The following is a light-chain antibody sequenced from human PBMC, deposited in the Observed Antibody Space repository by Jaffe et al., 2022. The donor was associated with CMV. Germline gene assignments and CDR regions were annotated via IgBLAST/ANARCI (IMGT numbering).Light chain of an antibody. V-gene: IGLV1-44*01. Sequence: QSVLTQPPSASGTPGQRVTISCSGGSSNIGSNSVNWYLQLPGTAPKLLIYSNIQRPSGVPDRLSGSKSGTSASLAISGLRSEDEADYYCATWDDRLNGVVFGGGTKLTVL. CDR1: SSNIGSNS. CDR3: ATWDDRLNGVV. J-gene: IGLJ2*01. CDR2: SNI.